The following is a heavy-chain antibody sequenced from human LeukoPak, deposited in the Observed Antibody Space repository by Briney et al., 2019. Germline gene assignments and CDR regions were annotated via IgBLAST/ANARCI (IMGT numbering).Heavy chain of an antibody. CDR3: ARDCCGYCSSTSCRDY. Sequence: SVKVSCKASGGTFSSYAISWVRQAPGQGLEWMGGIIPIFGTANYAQKFQGRVTITADESTRTAYMELSSLRSEDTAVYYCARDCCGYCSSTSCRDYGGQGTLVTVSS. CDR2: IIPIFGTA. D-gene: IGHD2-2*03. J-gene: IGHJ4*02. CDR1: GGTFSSYA. V-gene: IGHV1-69*13.